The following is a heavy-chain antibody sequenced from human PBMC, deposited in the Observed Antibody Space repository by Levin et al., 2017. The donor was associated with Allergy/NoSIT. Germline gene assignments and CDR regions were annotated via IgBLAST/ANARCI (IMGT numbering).Heavy chain of an antibody. D-gene: IGHD6-19*01. CDR1: GFTFNNYA. Sequence: GESLKISCAASGFTFNNYAMSWVRQAPGKGLEWVSAIFNSGVGTYYADSVKGRFTISRDNSKNTMYLQMNSLRAEDTAVYFCAKDARRGSDKPYYFDYWGQGTLVTASS. V-gene: IGHV3-23*01. CDR3: AKDARRGSDKPYYFDY. CDR2: IFNSGVGT. J-gene: IGHJ4*02.